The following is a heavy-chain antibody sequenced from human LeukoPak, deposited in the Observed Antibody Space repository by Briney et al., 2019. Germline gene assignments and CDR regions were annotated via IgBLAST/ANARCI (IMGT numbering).Heavy chain of an antibody. D-gene: IGHD1-26*01. V-gene: IGHV3-33*01. CDR1: GFTFNNYD. CDR3: ARDGYSGSLY. Sequence: SGGSLRLSCATSGFTFNNYDMHWVRQAPGKGLDWVAFIWYDGSNKYHTDSVKGRFTISRDTSKNTVYLQMNRLRAEDTAVYYCARDGYSGSLYWGQGTLVTVSS. CDR2: IWYDGSNK. J-gene: IGHJ4*02.